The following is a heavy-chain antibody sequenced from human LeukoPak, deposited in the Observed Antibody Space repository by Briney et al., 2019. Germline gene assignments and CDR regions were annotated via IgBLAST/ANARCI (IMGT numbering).Heavy chain of an antibody. CDR2: ISYDGSNK. V-gene: IGHV3-30*19. CDR3: ARTFDALGYYFDY. Sequence: GGSLRLSCAASGFTFSSYGMHWVRQAPGKGLEWVAVISYDGSNKYYADSVKGRFTISRDNSKNTLYLQMNSLRAEDTAVYYCARTFDALGYYFDYWGQGTLVTVSS. D-gene: IGHD3-16*01. J-gene: IGHJ4*02. CDR1: GFTFSSYG.